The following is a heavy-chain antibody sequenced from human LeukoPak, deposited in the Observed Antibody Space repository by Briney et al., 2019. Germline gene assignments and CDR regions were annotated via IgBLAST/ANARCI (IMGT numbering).Heavy chain of an antibody. D-gene: IGHD3-3*01. CDR1: GFTVSSNY. CDR3: ASDFSSGHYSWSSGY. J-gene: IGHJ4*02. CDR2: IYSGGST. V-gene: IGHV3-53*01. Sequence: GGSLRLSCAVSGFTVSSNYMSWVRQAPGKGLEWVSVIYSGGSTYYADSVKGRFTISRDNSKNTLYLQMNSLRVEDTAVYYCASDFSSGHYSWSSGYWGQGSLVTVSS.